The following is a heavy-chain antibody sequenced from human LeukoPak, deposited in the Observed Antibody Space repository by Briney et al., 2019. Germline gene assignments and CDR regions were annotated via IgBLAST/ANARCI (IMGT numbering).Heavy chain of an antibody. V-gene: IGHV3-11*01. J-gene: IGHJ2*01. CDR3: ARDRRHLRGYFDL. CDR1: GFTFSDYY. CDR2: ISSGGSTI. Sequence: GGSLILSCAASGFTFSDYYMSWIRQAPGKGLEWVSYISSGGSTIYYADSVKGRFTISRDNAKNSLYLQMNSLRAEDTAVYYCARDRRHLRGYFDLWGRGTLVTVSS.